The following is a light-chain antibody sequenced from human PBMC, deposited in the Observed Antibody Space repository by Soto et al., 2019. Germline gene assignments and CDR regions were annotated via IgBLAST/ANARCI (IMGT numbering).Light chain of an antibody. CDR3: QQYGSSPLT. V-gene: IGKV3-20*01. J-gene: IGKJ4*01. CDR1: QSVSSNY. CDR2: GAS. Sequence: EIVLTQSPGTLSLSPGERATLSCRASQSVSSNYLAWYQHKPGQAPRLLIYGASSRATDIPDRVSGSWSGADFTITISRLEPEDFAVYFCQQYGSSPLTFGGGTKVEIK.